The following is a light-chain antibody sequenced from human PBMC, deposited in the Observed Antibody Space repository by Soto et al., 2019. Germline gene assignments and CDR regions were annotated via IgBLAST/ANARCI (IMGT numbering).Light chain of an antibody. CDR3: SSDTTTSTLI. CDR2: EIN. J-gene: IGLJ2*01. CDR1: SSDIGTYNF. Sequence: QSALTQPASVSGSPGQSITISCTGTSSDIGTYNFVSWYQQHPGKAPKLLIHEINNRPSGVSIRFSGSKSGNTASLTISGLQAEDEADYYCSSDTTTSTLIFDGGTKVTVL. V-gene: IGLV2-14*01.